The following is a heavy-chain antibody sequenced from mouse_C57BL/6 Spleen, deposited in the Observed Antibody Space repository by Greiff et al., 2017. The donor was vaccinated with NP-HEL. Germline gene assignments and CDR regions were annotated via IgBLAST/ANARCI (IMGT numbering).Heavy chain of an antibody. Sequence: QVQLQQSGAELARPGASVKLCCKASGYTFTSYGISWVKQRTGQGLEWIGEIYPGSGNTYYNEKFKGKATLTADKSSSTAYMELRSLTAEDSAVYFCAGSEDDYYGRSHYYGGWGQGTTLTVSS. CDR3: AGSEDDYYGRSHYYGG. J-gene: IGHJ2*01. CDR1: GYTFTSYG. V-gene: IGHV1-81*01. CDR2: IYPGSGNT. D-gene: IGHD1-1*01.